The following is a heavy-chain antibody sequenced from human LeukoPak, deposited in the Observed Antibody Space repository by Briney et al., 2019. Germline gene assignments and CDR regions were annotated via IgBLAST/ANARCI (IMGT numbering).Heavy chain of an antibody. D-gene: IGHD5-24*01. J-gene: IGHJ4*02. Sequence: GGSLRLSCGASGFTFSSHWMSWVRQAPGKGLGWVANINQDGSRKNYVGSVKGRFTISRDNAKNSLELQMNSLRVEDTAVYYCVRCDGYNSCYFDYWGQGTLVTVSP. CDR2: INQDGSRK. V-gene: IGHV3-7*01. CDR1: GFTFSSHW. CDR3: VRCDGYNSCYFDY.